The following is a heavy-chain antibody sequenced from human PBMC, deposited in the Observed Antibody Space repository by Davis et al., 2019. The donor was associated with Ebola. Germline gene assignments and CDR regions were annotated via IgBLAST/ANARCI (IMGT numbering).Heavy chain of an antibody. CDR1: GYTLSTYG. D-gene: IGHD6-25*01. CDR3: AREFQKYGSGSAYYGMDV. CDR2: TSGYNGNI. Sequence: ASVKVSCKASGYTLSTYGMSWVRQAPGQGLEWMAWTSGYNGNIQYAQKLQGRITLTTDTSTSTVYMELRSLRSDDTAVYYCAREFQKYGSGSAYYGMDVWGKGTAVTVSS. V-gene: IGHV1-18*01. J-gene: IGHJ6*04.